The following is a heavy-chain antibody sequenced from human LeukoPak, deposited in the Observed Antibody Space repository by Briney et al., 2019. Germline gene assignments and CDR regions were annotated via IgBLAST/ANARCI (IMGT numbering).Heavy chain of an antibody. CDR1: GGSFSGYY. CDR2: INHSGST. CDR3: AREVVLGYYYMDV. Sequence: PSETLSLTCAVYGGSFSGYYWSWIRQPPGKGLEWIGEINHSGSTNYNPSLKSRVTISVDTSKNQFSLKLSSVTAADTAVYYCAREVVLGYYYMDVWGKGTTVTVSS. J-gene: IGHJ6*03. V-gene: IGHV4-34*01. D-gene: IGHD2-2*01.